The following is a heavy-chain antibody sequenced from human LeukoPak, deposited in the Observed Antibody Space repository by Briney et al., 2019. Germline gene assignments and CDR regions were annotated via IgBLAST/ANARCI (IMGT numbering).Heavy chain of an antibody. Sequence: ASVKVSCKASGYTFTGYGISWVRQAPGQGLEWMGWVNAGNGNTKYSQKFQGRVTISRDTSANTAYMELSRLSSEDTAVYYCARSIVGANSESYWGQGTLVTVSS. V-gene: IGHV1-18*01. CDR3: ARSIVGANSESY. D-gene: IGHD1-26*01. CDR2: VNAGNGNT. CDR1: GYTFTGYG. J-gene: IGHJ4*02.